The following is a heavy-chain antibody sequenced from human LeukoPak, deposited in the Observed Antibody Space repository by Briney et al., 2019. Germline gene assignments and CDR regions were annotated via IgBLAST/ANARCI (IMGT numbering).Heavy chain of an antibody. CDR1: GFTFSSYG. J-gene: IGHJ4*02. V-gene: IGHV3-30*02. CDR2: IRYDGSNK. D-gene: IGHD6-13*01. CDR3: AKLVIRQQLAPSDY. Sequence: GGSLRLSCAASGFTFSSYGMHWVRQAPGKGLEWVAFIRYDGSNKYYADSVKGRFTISRDNSKNTLYLQMNSLRAEDTAVYYCAKLVIRQQLAPSDYWGQGTLVTVSS.